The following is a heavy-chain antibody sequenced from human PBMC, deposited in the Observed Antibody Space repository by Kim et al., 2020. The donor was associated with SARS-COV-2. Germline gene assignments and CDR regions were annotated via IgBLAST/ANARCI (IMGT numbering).Heavy chain of an antibody. CDR2: T. D-gene: IGHD3-16*01. V-gene: IGHV5-51*01. Sequence: TRYSPSFQGQVTISADKSISTAYLQWSSLKASDTAMYYCARLRGRRYFDYWGQGTLVTVSS. J-gene: IGHJ4*02. CDR3: ARLRGRRYFDY.